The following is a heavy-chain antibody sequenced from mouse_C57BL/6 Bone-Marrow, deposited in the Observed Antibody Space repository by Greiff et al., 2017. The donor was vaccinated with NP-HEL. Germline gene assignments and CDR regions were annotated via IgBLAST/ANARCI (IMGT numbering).Heavy chain of an antibody. CDR3: VPWYFDV. J-gene: IGHJ1*03. CDR2: IDPSDSYT. CDR1: GYTFTSYW. Sequence: VKLMESGAELVMPGASVKLSCKASGYTFTSYWMHWVKQRPGHGLEWIGEIDPSDSYTNYNQKFKGKSTLTVDKSSSTAYMQLSSLTSEDSAVYYCVPWYFDVWGTGTTVTVSS. V-gene: IGHV1-69*01.